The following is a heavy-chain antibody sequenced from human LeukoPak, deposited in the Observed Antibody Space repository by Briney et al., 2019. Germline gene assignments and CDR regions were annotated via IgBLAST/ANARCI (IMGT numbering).Heavy chain of an antibody. J-gene: IGHJ4*02. Sequence: GVSLRLSCAASGFTVSSNYMIWVRQAPGKGLEGVSAIYSGGGTKYAASVKGRFTISRDNSQNMAYLQMNSLRAEDSAVYYCARDFEDGRYSVCLGYWGERSLVTVSS. CDR2: IYSGGGT. D-gene: IGHD1-26*01. CDR1: GFTVSSNY. CDR3: ARDFEDGRYSVCLGY. V-gene: IGHV3-66*01.